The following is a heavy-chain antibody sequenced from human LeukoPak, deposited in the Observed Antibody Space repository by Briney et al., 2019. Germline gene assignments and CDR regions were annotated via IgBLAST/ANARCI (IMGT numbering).Heavy chain of an antibody. CDR3: ASGYDSSGFN. V-gene: IGHV4-34*01. D-gene: IGHD3-22*01. CDR2: INNSGST. Sequence: SETLSLTCAVYGGSFSGYYWNWLRQPPGKGLEWIGEINNSGSTNYNPSLKSRVTISVDTSKNQFSLKLSSVTAADTAVYYCASGYDSSGFNWGQGTLVTVSS. CDR1: GGSFSGYY. J-gene: IGHJ4*02.